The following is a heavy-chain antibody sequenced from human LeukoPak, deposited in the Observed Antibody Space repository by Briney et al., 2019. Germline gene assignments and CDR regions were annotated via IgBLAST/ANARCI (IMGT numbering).Heavy chain of an antibody. CDR1: GFTFSGFTFSNYA. D-gene: IGHD1-14*01. CDR3: AKETTGSYYFDY. J-gene: IGHJ4*02. V-gene: IGHV3-23*01. CDR2: IGGSGVST. Sequence: GGSLRLSCAASGFTFSGFTFSNYAMAWVRQAPGKGLEWVSAIGGSGVSTYYTDSVKGRFTISRDNSKSTLYLQMNSLRAEDTAVYYCAKETTGSYYFDYWGQGTLVTVSS.